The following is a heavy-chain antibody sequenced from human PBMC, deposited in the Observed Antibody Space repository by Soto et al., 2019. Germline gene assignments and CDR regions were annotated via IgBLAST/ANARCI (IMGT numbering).Heavy chain of an antibody. CDR3: ASIMITFGGVIVAD. V-gene: IGHV4-39*01. D-gene: IGHD3-16*02. J-gene: IGHJ4*02. Sequence: QLQLQESGPGLVKPSETLSLTCTVSGGSISSSSYYCGCFLQHPAGEVVEWIGSIYYSGSTYYNPSLKSRVTISVDTSKNQFSLKLSSVTAADTAVYYCASIMITFGGVIVADWGQGTLVTVSS. CDR1: GGSISSSSYY. CDR2: IYYSGST.